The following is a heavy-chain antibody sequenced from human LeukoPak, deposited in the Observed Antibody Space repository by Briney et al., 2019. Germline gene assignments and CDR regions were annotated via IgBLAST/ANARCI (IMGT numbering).Heavy chain of an antibody. J-gene: IGHJ6*02. CDR1: GFTLSSYW. D-gene: IGHD4-4*01. V-gene: IGHV3-74*01. Sequence: GGSLRLSCAASGFTLSSYWMQRVRHAPGKGLVWVSRVHGDGGSTIYADSVRGRFTSSRDNAKNTLYLQMNSLRAEDTAVYYCARSNYDGAMDVWGQGTTVTVSS. CDR3: ARSNYDGAMDV. CDR2: VHGDGGST.